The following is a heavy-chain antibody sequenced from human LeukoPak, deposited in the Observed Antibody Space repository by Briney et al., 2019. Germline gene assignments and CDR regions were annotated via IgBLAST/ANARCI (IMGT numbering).Heavy chain of an antibody. J-gene: IGHJ5*02. CDR2: IRYDGSNK. CDR1: GFTFSSYG. CDR3: AKDRGFYCSSTSCYEGSWFDP. Sequence: GGSLRLSCAASGFTFSSYGMHWVRQAPGKGLEWVAFIRYDGSNKYYADSVKGRFTISRDNSKNTLYLQMNSLRAEDTAVYYCAKDRGFYCSSTSCYEGSWFDPWGQGTLVTVSS. V-gene: IGHV3-30*02. D-gene: IGHD2-2*01.